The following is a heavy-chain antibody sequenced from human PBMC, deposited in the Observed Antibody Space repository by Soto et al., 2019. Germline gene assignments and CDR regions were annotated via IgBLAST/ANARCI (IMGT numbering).Heavy chain of an antibody. CDR1: GGTFSSYT. D-gene: IGHD3-22*01. CDR2: IIPILGIA. V-gene: IGHV1-69*08. Sequence: QVQLVQSGAEVKKPGSSVKVSCKASGGTFSSYTISWVRQAPGQGLEWMGRIIPILGIANYAQKFQGRVTITAXXSXSXXYMELSSLRSEDTAVYYCARDVRERYYDSSGSPDYWGQGTLVTVSS. CDR3: ARDVRERYYDSSGSPDY. J-gene: IGHJ4*02.